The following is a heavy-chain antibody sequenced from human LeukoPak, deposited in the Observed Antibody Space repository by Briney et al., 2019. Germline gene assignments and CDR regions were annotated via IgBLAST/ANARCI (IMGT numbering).Heavy chain of an antibody. J-gene: IGHJ3*02. V-gene: IGHV4-59*01. D-gene: IGHD3-10*01. Sequence: SETLSLTCTVSGGSISSYYWSWIRQPPGKGLEWIGYIHYSGSTNYNPSLKSRVTISVDTSKNQFSLKLSSVTAADTAVYYCARAPAWFGDAFDIWGQGTMVTVSS. CDR3: ARAPAWFGDAFDI. CDR1: GGSISSYY. CDR2: IHYSGST.